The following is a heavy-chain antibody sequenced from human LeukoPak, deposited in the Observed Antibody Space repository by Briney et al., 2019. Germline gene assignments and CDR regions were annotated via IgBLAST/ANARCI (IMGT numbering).Heavy chain of an antibody. D-gene: IGHD3-9*01. CDR1: GGSISNSY. J-gene: IGHJ4*02. CDR2: IYYSGST. CDR3: ASGILTGLDYFDY. Sequence: SETLSLTCTVSGGSISNSYWSWIRQPPGKGLEWIGYIYYSGSTSYNPSLKSRVTISVDTSKNQFSLKLSSVTAADTAVYYCASGILTGLDYFDYWGQGTLVTVSS. V-gene: IGHV4-59*01.